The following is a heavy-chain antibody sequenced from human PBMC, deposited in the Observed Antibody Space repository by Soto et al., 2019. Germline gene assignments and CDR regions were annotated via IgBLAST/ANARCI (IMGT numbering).Heavy chain of an antibody. Sequence: SETLSLTCTVSGGSISSYYWSWIRQPPGKGLEWIGYIYYSGSTNYNPSLKSRVTISVDTSKNQFSLKLSSVTAADTAVYYCARVGQTYYDILTGYYIVTAPFDYWGQGTLVTVSS. J-gene: IGHJ4*02. V-gene: IGHV4-59*01. CDR1: GGSISSYY. CDR2: IYYSGST. CDR3: ARVGQTYYDILTGYYIVTAPFDY. D-gene: IGHD3-9*01.